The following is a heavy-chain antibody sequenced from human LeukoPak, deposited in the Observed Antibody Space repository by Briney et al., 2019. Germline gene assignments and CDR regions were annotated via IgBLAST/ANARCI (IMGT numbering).Heavy chain of an antibody. V-gene: IGHV4-39*07. CDR3: ARDSSSWPDY. CDR2: IYYSGST. CDR1: GGSISSSSYY. J-gene: IGHJ4*02. D-gene: IGHD6-13*01. Sequence: SETLSLTCTVSGGSISSSSYYWGWIRQPPGKGLEWIGSIYYSGSTYYNPSLKSRVTISVDTSKNHFSLKLSSVTAADTAVYYCARDSSSWPDYWGQGTLVTVSS.